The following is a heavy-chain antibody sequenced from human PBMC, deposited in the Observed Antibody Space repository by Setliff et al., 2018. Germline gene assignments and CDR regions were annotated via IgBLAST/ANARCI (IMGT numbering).Heavy chain of an antibody. J-gene: IGHJ4*02. CDR3: AKFGPLDLTGDWAFDN. D-gene: IGHD7-27*01. CDR1: GESFSNNY. CDR2: INHSGTT. V-gene: IGHV4-34*01. Sequence: SETLSLTCSVYGESFSNNYWSWIRQSPGKGLDWIGEINHSGTTNYDPSLEGRISISVDTSKRQFSLKLSSVTAADTAVYYCAKFGPLDLTGDWAFDNWGQGTLVTVSS.